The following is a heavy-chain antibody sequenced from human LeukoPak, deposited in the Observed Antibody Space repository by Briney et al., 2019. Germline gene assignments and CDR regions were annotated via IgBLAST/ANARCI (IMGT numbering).Heavy chain of an antibody. D-gene: IGHD3-10*01. CDR1: GDSISSSSYY. CDR3: ARASGGDGSGSL. J-gene: IGHJ4*02. CDR2: IFYSGST. V-gene: IGHV4-39*07. Sequence: PSETLSLTCNVSGDSISSSSYYWDWIRQTPGKGLEWIGSIFYSGSTSYNPSLESRVTISVDTSKNQFSLNLSSVTAADTAMYYCARASGGDGSGSLWGQGTLVTVSS.